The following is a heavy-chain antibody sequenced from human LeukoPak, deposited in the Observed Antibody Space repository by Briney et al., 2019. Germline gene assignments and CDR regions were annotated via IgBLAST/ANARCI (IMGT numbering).Heavy chain of an antibody. V-gene: IGHV3-7*01. CDR3: GRLAHNAWYAIDF. D-gene: IGHD2-2*01. Sequence: GGSLRLSCVASDFTFDFYWMTWVRQAPGKGLEWLANILPDGSQKYYVDSVKGRFTISRDNPKNSLYLQINNLRAEDTAVYYCGRLAHNAWYAIDFWGQGTLATVSS. J-gene: IGHJ4*02. CDR2: ILPDGSQK. CDR1: DFTFDFYW.